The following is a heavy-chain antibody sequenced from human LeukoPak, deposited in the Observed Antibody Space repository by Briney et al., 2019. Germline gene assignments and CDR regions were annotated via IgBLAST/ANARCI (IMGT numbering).Heavy chain of an antibody. CDR1: GYTFTSYD. Sequence: ASVKVSCKASGYTFTSYDINWVRQATGQGLEWMGWMNPNSGNTGYAQKVQGRVTMTRNTSISTAYMELSSLRSEDTAVYYCARGLINRSGWYVHYRIFDYWGQGTLVTVSS. CDR2: MNPNSGNT. CDR3: ARGLINRSGWYVHYRIFDY. V-gene: IGHV1-8*01. D-gene: IGHD6-19*01. J-gene: IGHJ4*02.